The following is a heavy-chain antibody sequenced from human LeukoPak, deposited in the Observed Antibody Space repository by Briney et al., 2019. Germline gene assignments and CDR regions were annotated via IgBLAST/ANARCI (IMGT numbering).Heavy chain of an antibody. CDR2: IYYSGST. CDR1: GGSISSLY. Sequence: SETLSLTCSVSGGSISSLYWSWIRQPPGKGLEWIGYIYYSGSTNYNPSLKSRVTISVDTSKNQFSLNLTSVTAADTAVYYCARCNSNYVSWFDPWGQGTLVTVSS. V-gene: IGHV4-59*11. D-gene: IGHD4-11*01. J-gene: IGHJ5*02. CDR3: ARCNSNYVSWFDP.